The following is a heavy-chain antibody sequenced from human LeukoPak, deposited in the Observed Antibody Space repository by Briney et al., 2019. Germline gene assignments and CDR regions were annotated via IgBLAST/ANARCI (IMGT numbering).Heavy chain of an antibody. D-gene: IGHD2-2*01. CDR2: MNPNSGNT. V-gene: IGHV1-8*01. J-gene: IGHJ5*02. CDR1: GYTFTSYD. Sequence: ASVKVSCKASGYTFTSYDINWVRQATGQGVEWMGWMNPNSGNTGYAQKFQGRVTMTRNTSISTAYMELSSLRSEDTAVYYCAREGIYCSSTSCYGFGWFDPWGQGTLVTVSS. CDR3: AREGIYCSSTSCYGFGWFDP.